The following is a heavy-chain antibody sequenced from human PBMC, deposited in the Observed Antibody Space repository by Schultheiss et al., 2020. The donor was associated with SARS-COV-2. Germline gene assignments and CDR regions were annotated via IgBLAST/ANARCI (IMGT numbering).Heavy chain of an antibody. CDR3: VSFMEEATLDP. J-gene: IGHJ5*02. CDR1: GFTFSIYW. Sequence: GGSLILSCASYGFTFSIYWMSWARLLPGKGLEWVANIKPDGSEKYYVDSVRGRFTISGDNAQNSLFLQMDRLRVEDTAVYFCVSFMEEATLDPWGQGTLVTVSS. V-gene: IGHV3-7*01. CDR2: IKPDGSEK. D-gene: IGHD1-1*01.